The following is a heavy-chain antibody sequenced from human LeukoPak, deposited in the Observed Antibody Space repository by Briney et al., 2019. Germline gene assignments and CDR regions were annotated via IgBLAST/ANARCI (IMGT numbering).Heavy chain of an antibody. Sequence: ASVKVSCKASGYTFTSYGISWVRQAPGQGLEWMGWISAYNGNTNYAQKLQGRVTMTTDTSTSTAYMELRSLRSDDTAVYYCARAKIWFGEFFYGMDVWGQGTTVTVSS. V-gene: IGHV1-18*01. CDR3: ARAKIWFGEFFYGMDV. CDR2: ISAYNGNT. J-gene: IGHJ6*02. CDR1: GYTFTSYG. D-gene: IGHD3-10*01.